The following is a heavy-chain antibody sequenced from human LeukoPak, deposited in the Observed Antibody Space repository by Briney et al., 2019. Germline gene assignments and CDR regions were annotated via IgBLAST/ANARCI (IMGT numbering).Heavy chain of an antibody. J-gene: IGHJ4*02. CDR2: ISGRGDSA. CDR1: GFTFNTYA. D-gene: IGHD3-10*01. Sequence: GGSLRLSCAASGFTFNTYAMTWVRQAPGKGLEWVSAISGRGDSAYYADSVRGRFTISRDNSKNTLYLQMNSLRAEDTAVYFCARYPMSSGNFDYWGQGTLVTVSS. CDR3: ARYPMSSGNFDY. V-gene: IGHV3-23*01.